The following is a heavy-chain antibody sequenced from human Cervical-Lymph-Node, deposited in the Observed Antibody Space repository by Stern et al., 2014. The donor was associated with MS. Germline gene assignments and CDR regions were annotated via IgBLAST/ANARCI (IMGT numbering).Heavy chain of an antibody. Sequence: QVQLVQSGAEVKKPGSSVKVSCKASGDTFSSYAINWVRQVPGQGLEWMGGIIPVFGTTNYAQKFQGRVTITADRSTNTACMEVMTLRSEDTAVYYCARGGGLLGYFDYWGQGTLVSVSS. J-gene: IGHJ4*02. CDR2: IIPVFGTT. CDR3: ARGGGLLGYFDY. CDR1: GDTFSSYA. D-gene: IGHD3/OR15-3a*01. V-gene: IGHV1-69*06.